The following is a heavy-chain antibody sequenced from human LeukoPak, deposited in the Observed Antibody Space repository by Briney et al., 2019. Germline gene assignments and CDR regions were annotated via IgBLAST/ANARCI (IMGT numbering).Heavy chain of an antibody. Sequence: GGSLRLSCAASGFTFSNAWMSWVRQAPGKGLEWVGRIKSKTDGGATDYAAPVKGRFTISRDDSKNTLYLQMNSLKTEDTAVYYCTPVKWELLFGSNDYWGQGTLVTVSS. CDR2: IKSKTDGGAT. CDR1: GFTFSNAW. V-gene: IGHV3-15*01. CDR3: TPVKWELLFGSNDY. J-gene: IGHJ4*02. D-gene: IGHD1-26*01.